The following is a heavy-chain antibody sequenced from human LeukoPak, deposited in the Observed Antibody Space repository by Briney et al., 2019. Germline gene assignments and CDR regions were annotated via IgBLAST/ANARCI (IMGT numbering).Heavy chain of an antibody. D-gene: IGHD3-9*01. J-gene: IGHJ3*02. V-gene: IGHV3-48*01. Sequence: GGSLRLSCAASGFTFSSYSMNWVRQAPGKGLEWVSYISSSSSTIYYADSVKGRFTISRDNAKNSLYLQMNSLRAEDTAVYYCARGLTHSGDAFDIWGQGTMVTVSS. CDR2: ISSSSSTI. CDR3: ARGLTHSGDAFDI. CDR1: GFTFSSYS.